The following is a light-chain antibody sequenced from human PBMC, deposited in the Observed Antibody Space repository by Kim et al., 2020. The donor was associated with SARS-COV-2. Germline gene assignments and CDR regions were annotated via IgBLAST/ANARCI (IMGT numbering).Light chain of an antibody. CDR3: QQRSNWPPKLT. V-gene: IGKV3-11*01. CDR2: DAS. Sequence: PGERATLSCRASQSVSSYLAWYQQKPGQAPRLLIYDASNRATGIPARFSGSGSGTDFTLTISSLEPEDFAVYYCQQRSNWPPKLTFGGWTKVDIK. J-gene: IGKJ4*01. CDR1: QSVSSY.